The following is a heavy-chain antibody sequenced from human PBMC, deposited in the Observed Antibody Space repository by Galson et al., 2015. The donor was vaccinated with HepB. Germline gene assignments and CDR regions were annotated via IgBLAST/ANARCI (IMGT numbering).Heavy chain of an antibody. CDR2: ISYDGSNK. CDR3: ARDYYGSGRVYGTKYYYGMDV. V-gene: IGHV3-30*04. D-gene: IGHD3-10*01. J-gene: IGHJ6*02. CDR1: GFTFSSYA. Sequence: SLRLSCAASGFTFSSYAMHWVRQAPGKGLEWVAVISYDGSNKYYADSVKGRFTISRDNSKNTLYLQMNSLRAEDTAVYYCARDYYGSGRVYGTKYYYGMDVWGQGTTVTVSS.